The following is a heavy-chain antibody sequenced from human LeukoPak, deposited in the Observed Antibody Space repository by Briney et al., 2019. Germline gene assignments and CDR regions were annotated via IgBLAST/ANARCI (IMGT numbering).Heavy chain of an antibody. CDR3: AGGDVDTALVDF. V-gene: IGHV1-69*13. D-gene: IGHD5-18*01. CDR1: GGTFSSYA. J-gene: IGHJ4*02. Sequence: ASVKVSCKASGGTFSSYAISWVRQAPGQGLEWMGGIIPIFGTANYAQKFQGRVTITADESTSTAYMELSSLRSEDTAVYYCAGGDVDTALVDFWGQGTLVTVSS. CDR2: IIPIFGTA.